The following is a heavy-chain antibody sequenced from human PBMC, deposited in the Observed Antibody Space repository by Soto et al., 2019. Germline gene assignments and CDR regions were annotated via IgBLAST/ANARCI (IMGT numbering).Heavy chain of an antibody. V-gene: IGHV5-51*01. J-gene: IGHJ5*02. Sequence: PGESLKISCKGSGYSFTSYWIGWVRQMPGKGLEWMGIIYPGDSDTRYSPSFQGQVTISADKSISTAYLQWSSLKASDTAMYYCARLDGWLLEAGWFDPWGQGTLVTVSS. CDR3: ARLDGWLLEAGWFDP. CDR2: IYPGDSDT. CDR1: GYSFTSYW. D-gene: IGHD2-15*01.